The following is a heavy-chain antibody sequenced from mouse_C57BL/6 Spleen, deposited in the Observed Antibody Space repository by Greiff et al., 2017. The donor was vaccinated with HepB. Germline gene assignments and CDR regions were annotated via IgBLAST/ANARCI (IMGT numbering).Heavy chain of an antibody. Sequence: DVKLVESGGGLVKPGGSLKLSCAASGFTFSSYAMSWVRQTPEKRLELVATISDGGSYTYYPDNVKGRFTISRDNAKNNLYLQMSHLKSEDTAMYYCAREGSSYFYFDYWGQGTTLTVSS. CDR1: GFTFSSYA. J-gene: IGHJ2*01. V-gene: IGHV5-4*01. CDR2: ISDGGSYT. D-gene: IGHD1-1*01. CDR3: AREGSSYFYFDY.